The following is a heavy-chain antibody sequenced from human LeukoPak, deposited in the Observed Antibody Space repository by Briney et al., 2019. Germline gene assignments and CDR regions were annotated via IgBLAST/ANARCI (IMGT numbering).Heavy chain of an antibody. CDR1: GGSISSYY. J-gene: IGHJ4*02. V-gene: IGHV4-59*01. Sequence: SEPLSLTCTVSGGSISSYYWSWIRQPPGKGLEWLGYIFYRGGTHYNPSLKSRVTISVDTSKNQFSLKLSSVTAADAAVYYCARDKQPGDYWGQGTLVTVSS. CDR2: IFYRGGT. D-gene: IGHD5-18*01. CDR3: ARDKQPGDY.